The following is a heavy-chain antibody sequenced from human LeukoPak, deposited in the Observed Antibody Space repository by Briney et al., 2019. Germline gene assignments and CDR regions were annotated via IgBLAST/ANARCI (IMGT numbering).Heavy chain of an antibody. CDR3: AKGRWGSETFHTWDY. CDR2: ISGSGGST. V-gene: IGHV3-23*01. Sequence: GGSLRLSCAASGFIFSSYSMSWVRQAPGKGLEWVSGISGSGGSTYYADSVKGRFTISRDNSRNTLYLQMNSLRAEDTAGYYCAKGRWGSETFHTWDYWGQGTLVTVSS. J-gene: IGHJ4*02. D-gene: IGHD3-16*01. CDR1: GFIFSSYS.